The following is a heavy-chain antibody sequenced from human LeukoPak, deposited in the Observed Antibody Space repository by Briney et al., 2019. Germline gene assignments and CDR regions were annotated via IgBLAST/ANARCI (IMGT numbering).Heavy chain of an antibody. J-gene: IGHJ6*02. CDR3: ARGVTYYYDSSPRGTYYYYYGMDV. CDR2: IIPIFGTA. CDR1: GGTFSSYA. V-gene: IGHV1-69*13. Sequence: GASVKVSCKASGGTFSSYAISWVRQAPGQGLEWMGGIIPIFGTANYAQKFQGRVTITADESTSTAYMELSSLRSEDTAEYYCARGVTYYYDSSPRGTYYYYYGMDVWGQGTTVTVSS. D-gene: IGHD3-22*01.